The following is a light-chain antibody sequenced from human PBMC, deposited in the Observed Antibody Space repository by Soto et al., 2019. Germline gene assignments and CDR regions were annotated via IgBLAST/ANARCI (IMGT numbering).Light chain of an antibody. CDR1: QSVSSD. V-gene: IGKV3-15*01. J-gene: IGKJ1*01. Sequence: EIVMTQSPATLSVSPGERVTLSCRASQSVSSDLAWYQQRPGQAPRVLIYAAATRATGLPARFSGSGSGTEFTLTITSLPSEDSAVYYCNQYNKGPGTFGPGTKVDIK. CDR2: AAA. CDR3: NQYNKGPGT.